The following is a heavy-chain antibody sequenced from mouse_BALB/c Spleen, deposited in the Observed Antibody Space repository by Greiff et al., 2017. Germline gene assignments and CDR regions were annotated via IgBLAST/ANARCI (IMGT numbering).Heavy chain of an antibody. V-gene: IGHV5-6-5*01. CDR2: ISSGGST. Sequence: EVKVVESGGGLVKPGGSLKLSCAASGFTFSSYAMSWVRQTPEKRLEWVASISSGGSTYYPDSVKGRFTISRDNARNILYLQMSSLRSEDTAMYYCARKEDYGPFDYWGQGTTLTVSS. D-gene: IGHD1-2*01. J-gene: IGHJ2*01. CDR1: GFTFSSYA. CDR3: ARKEDYGPFDY.